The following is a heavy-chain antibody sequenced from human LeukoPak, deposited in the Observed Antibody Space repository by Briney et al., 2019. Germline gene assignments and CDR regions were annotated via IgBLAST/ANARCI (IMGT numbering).Heavy chain of an antibody. V-gene: IGHV4-39*01. CDR2: IYYSGST. J-gene: IGHJ4*02. CDR3: ASKGYCSGGSCYDLDY. D-gene: IGHD2-15*01. CDR1: GGSISSSSYY. Sequence: SETLSLACTVSGGSISSSSYYWGWIRQPPGKGLEWIGSIYYSGSTYYNPSLKSRVTISVDTSKNQFSLKLSSVTAADTAVYYCASKGYCSGGSCYDLDYWGQGTLVTVSS.